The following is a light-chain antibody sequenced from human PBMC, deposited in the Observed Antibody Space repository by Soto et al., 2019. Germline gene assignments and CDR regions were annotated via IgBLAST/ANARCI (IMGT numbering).Light chain of an antibody. Sequence: DIQLTQSPPSLSASVGDRVTITCQASQDITNYLNWYQHKPGKAPRFLIYDASNLETGVPSRFSGSGSGTDFTFTISSLQPEDIATYYCQQSEDLPLTFGGGTKMDIK. CDR3: QQSEDLPLT. J-gene: IGKJ4*01. CDR1: QDITNY. V-gene: IGKV1-33*01. CDR2: DAS.